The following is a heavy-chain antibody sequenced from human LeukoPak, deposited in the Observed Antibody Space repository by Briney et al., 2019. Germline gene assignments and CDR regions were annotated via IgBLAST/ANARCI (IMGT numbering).Heavy chain of an antibody. Sequence: GGSLRLSRAASGFTFSSYIMNWVRQAPGKGLKWVSSITSSSSYIYYADSAKGRFTISRDNAKNSLYLQMNSLRAEDTAVYYCARDLGPGSYLYYFDYWGQGTLVTVSS. V-gene: IGHV3-21*01. J-gene: IGHJ4*02. CDR2: ITSSSSYI. CDR3: ARDLGPGSYLYYFDY. CDR1: GFTFSSYI. D-gene: IGHD1-26*01.